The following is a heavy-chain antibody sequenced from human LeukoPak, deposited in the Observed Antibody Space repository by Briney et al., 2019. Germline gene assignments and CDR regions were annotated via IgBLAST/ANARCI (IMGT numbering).Heavy chain of an antibody. CDR1: GFTVSSNY. J-gene: IGHJ4*02. V-gene: IGHV3-53*01. Sequence: GGSLRLSCAASGFTVSSNYMSWVRQAPGKGLEWVSVIYSGGSTYHADSVKGRFTISRDNSKNTLYLQMNSLRAEDTAVYYCAKGQRFYGEYYCDYWGQGTLVTVSS. CDR3: AKGQRFYGEYYCDY. CDR2: IYSGGST. D-gene: IGHD4-17*01.